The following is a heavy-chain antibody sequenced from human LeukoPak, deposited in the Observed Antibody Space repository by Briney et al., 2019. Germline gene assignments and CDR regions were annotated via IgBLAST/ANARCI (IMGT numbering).Heavy chain of an antibody. Sequence: GGSLRLSCAASGFTFSNAWMSWVRQAPGKGLEWVGRIKSKTDGGTTDYAAPVKGRFTISRDDSKNALYLQVNSLKTEDTAVYYCTTDRSYDSSGYYYYYYYGMDVWGQGTTVTVSS. CDR2: IKSKTDGGTT. CDR3: TTDRSYDSSGYYYYYYYGMDV. J-gene: IGHJ6*02. V-gene: IGHV3-15*01. D-gene: IGHD3-22*01. CDR1: GFTFSNAW.